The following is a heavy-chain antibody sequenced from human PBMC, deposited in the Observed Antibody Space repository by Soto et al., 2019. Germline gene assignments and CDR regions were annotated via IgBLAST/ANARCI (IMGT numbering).Heavy chain of an antibody. CDR2: ISGSGGST. J-gene: IGHJ4*02. V-gene: IGHV3-23*01. D-gene: IGHD2-15*01. CDR1: GFTFSSYA. Sequence: GGSLRLSCAASGFTFSSYAMSWVRQAPGKGLEWVSAISGSGGSTYYADSVKGRFTISRDNSKNTLYLQMNSLRAEDTAVYYCANPLEGTPHFDYWGKGTLVTVSS. CDR3: ANPLEGTPHFDY.